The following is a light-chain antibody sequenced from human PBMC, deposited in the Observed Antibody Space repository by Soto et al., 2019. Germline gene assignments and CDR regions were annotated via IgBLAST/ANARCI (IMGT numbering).Light chain of an antibody. CDR1: SSNIGSKT. V-gene: IGLV1-44*01. CDR3: AAWDDSLNGRGV. Sequence: QSVLTQPPSASGTPGQRVTISCPGSSSNIGSKTVNWYQQLPGTAPKLLIYSNNQRPSGVPDRFSGSKSGTSASLAISGLQSEDEADYYCAAWDDSLNGRGVFGGGTKLTVL. CDR2: SNN. J-gene: IGLJ2*01.